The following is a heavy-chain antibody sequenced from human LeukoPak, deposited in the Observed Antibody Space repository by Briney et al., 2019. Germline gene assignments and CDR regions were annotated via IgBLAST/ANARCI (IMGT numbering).Heavy chain of an antibody. J-gene: IGHJ4*02. Sequence: SETLSLTCTVSGGSISSGDYYWSWIRQPPGKGLEWIGYIYYSGSTYYNPSLKSRVTISVDTSKNQFSLKLSSVTAADTAVYYCARVRFLERLPDYWGQGTLDTVSS. V-gene: IGHV4-30-4*01. D-gene: IGHD3-3*01. CDR2: IYYSGST. CDR1: GGSISSGDYY. CDR3: ARVRFLERLPDY.